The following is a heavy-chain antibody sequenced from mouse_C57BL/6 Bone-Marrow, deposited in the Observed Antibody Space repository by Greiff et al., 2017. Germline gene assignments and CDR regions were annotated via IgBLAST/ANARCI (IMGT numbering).Heavy chain of an antibody. CDR1: GYTFTSYW. J-gene: IGHJ3*01. CDR3: ASGSGYLDWFAY. V-gene: IGHV1-50*01. CDR2: INPGDSYT. D-gene: IGHD2-3*01. Sequence: QVQLKQPGAELVKPGASVKLSCKASGYTFTSYWMQWVKQRPGQGLEWIGKINPGDSYTNYTQKVKGKATLTVDTSSSTAYMQLSSLTSEDSAVYYCASGSGYLDWFAYWGQGTLVTVSA.